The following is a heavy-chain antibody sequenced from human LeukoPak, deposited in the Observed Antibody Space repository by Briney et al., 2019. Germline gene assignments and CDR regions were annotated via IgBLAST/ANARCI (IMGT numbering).Heavy chain of an antibody. V-gene: IGHV3-7*03. Sequence: PGGSLRLSCAASGFTFSNYWMSWVRKAPGKGLEWVASVKQDGSEKNYVDSVKGRFTISRDNAKNSLYLQMNSLRAEDTAVDCCVRGRVPAYWGQGTLVTVSS. D-gene: IGHD2-2*01. CDR2: VKQDGSEK. CDR1: GFTFSNYW. CDR3: VRGRVPAY. J-gene: IGHJ4*02.